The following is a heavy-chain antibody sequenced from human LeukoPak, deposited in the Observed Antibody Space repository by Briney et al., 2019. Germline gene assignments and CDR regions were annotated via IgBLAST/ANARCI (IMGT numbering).Heavy chain of an antibody. V-gene: IGHV1-8*01. CDR2: MNPNSGNT. D-gene: IGHD2-2*01. Sequence: ASVKVSCKASGYTFTSYDINWVRQATGQGLEWMGWMNPNSGNTGYAQKFQGRVTMTRNTSIITAYMELRSLRSDDTAVYYCARARVVVVPAAYYYYGMDVWGQGTTVTVSS. CDR1: GYTFTSYD. CDR3: ARARVVVVPAAYYYYGMDV. J-gene: IGHJ6*02.